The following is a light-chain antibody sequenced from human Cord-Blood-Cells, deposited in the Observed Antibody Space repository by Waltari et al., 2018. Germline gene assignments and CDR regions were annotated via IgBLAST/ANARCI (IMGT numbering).Light chain of an antibody. J-gene: IGLJ2*01. CDR2: EGS. CDR3: CSYAGSSTFVV. V-gene: IGLV2-23*03. Sequence: QSALPQPASVSGSPGQSLTISCTGTRRDVGTSNLVSWYHQHPGKAPKLMIYEGSKRPSWVSNRFSGSKSGNTASLTISGLQAEDEADYYCCSYAGSSTFVVFGGGTKLTVL. CDR1: RRDVGTSNL.